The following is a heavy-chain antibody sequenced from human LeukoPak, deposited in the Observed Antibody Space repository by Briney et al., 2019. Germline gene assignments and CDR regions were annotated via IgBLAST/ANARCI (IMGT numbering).Heavy chain of an antibody. Sequence: SETLSLTCTVSGDSISSGRYYWSWIRQPAGKGLEWIGRIYTSGSTNYNPSLKSRVTISVGTSKNQFSLKLGSVTAADTAVYYCAREGYVEELDYWGQGTLVTVSS. D-gene: IGHD5-12*01. J-gene: IGHJ4*02. CDR2: IYTSGST. V-gene: IGHV4-61*02. CDR3: AREGYVEELDY. CDR1: GDSISSGRYY.